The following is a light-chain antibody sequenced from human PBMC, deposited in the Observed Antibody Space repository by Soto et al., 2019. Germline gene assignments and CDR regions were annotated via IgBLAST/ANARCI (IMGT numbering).Light chain of an antibody. CDR1: QGISSY. V-gene: IGKV1-9*01. CDR3: RQLNSYPPFT. Sequence: DIQLTQSPSFLPASVGDRVTITCRASQGISSYLAWYQQKPGKAPKLLIYATSTLQSGVPSRFSGSRSGTKCTLTISSLQPEDVATYYCRQLNSYPPFTFGGGTKVDIK. CDR2: ATS. J-gene: IGKJ4*01.